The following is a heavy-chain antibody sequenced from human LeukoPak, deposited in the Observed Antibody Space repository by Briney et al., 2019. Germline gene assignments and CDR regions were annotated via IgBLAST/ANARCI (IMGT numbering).Heavy chain of an antibody. J-gene: IGHJ4*02. CDR2: IYSGGST. CDR3: AREDRYGSGSFDY. CDR1: GFTVSSNY. Sequence: GGSLRLSCAASGFTVSSNYMSWVRQAPGKGLEWVSVIYSGGSTYYADSVKGRFTISRHNSKNTLYLQMNSLRAEDTAVYYCAREDRYGSGSFDYWGQGTLVTVSS. D-gene: IGHD3-10*01. V-gene: IGHV3-53*04.